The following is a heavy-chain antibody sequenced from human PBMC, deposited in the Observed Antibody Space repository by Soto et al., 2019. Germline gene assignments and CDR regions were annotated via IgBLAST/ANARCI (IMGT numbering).Heavy chain of an antibody. V-gene: IGHV3-23*01. Sequence: GGSLRLSCAASGFTFSTYAMSWVHQAPGKGLEWVVGISASGDNSYYADSVKGRFTISRDNSKGILYLQMNNLRAEDTAVYYCADGGEWSFNFVYWGQGTLVNVSS. CDR1: GFTFSTYA. J-gene: IGHJ4*02. CDR2: ISASGDNS. CDR3: ADGGEWSFNFVY. D-gene: IGHD3-3*01.